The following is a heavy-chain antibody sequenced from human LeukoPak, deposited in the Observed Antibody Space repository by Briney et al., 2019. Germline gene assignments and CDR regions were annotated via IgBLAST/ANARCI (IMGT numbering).Heavy chain of an antibody. Sequence: ASVKVSCKASGGTLNNYAINWVRQAPGQGLEWMGGIFPLFETTNYAQGFKGRVTITADDSTSTAYMELNSLRTEDTAVYYCARGRESHGHYFHFWGQGTLVTVSS. D-gene: IGHD1-26*01. CDR1: GGTLNNYA. V-gene: IGHV1-69*13. CDR3: ARGRESHGHYFHF. CDR2: IFPLFETT. J-gene: IGHJ4*02.